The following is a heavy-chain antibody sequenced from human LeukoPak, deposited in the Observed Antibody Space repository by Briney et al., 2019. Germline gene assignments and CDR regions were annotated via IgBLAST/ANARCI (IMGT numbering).Heavy chain of an antibody. V-gene: IGHV3-23*01. Sequence: GGSLRLSCATSGFTFSSYAMSWVRQAPGKGLEWVSAISGSGDNTYYADSVKGRFTISRDNAKNSLYLQMNSLRAEDTAVYYCAELGITMIGGVWGKGTAVTISS. CDR3: AELGITMIGGV. CDR2: ISGSGDNT. D-gene: IGHD3-10*02. J-gene: IGHJ6*04. CDR1: GFTFSSYA.